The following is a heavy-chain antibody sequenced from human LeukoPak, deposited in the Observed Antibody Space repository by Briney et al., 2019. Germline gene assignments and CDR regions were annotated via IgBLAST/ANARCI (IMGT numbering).Heavy chain of an antibody. V-gene: IGHV1-2*02. CDR1: GYRFAVYH. J-gene: IGHJ5*02. D-gene: IGHD3-9*01. Sequence: ASMTVSFKTSGYRFAVYHVHWVRQAPGQGLEWMGWINANSGGTKYGEKFQGRVTMTRDTSLSTVYLELSGLRYDDSAVYYCAREDFDILTGYGKRHWFDPWGQGTLVTVSS. CDR3: AREDFDILTGYGKRHWFDP. CDR2: INANSGGT.